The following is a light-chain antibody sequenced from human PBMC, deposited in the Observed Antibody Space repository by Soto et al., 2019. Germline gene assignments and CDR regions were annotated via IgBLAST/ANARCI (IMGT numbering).Light chain of an antibody. Sequence: QSVLTQSSSASASVGSSVKLTCTLSSGHSSYIIAWHQQQPGKAPRYLMKLEGSGSYNKGSGVPDRFSGSSSGADRYLTISNLQFEDEADYYCETWDSNTHTVFGGGTQLTVL. CDR2: LEGSGSY. V-gene: IGLV4-60*02. CDR1: SGHSSYI. J-gene: IGLJ2*01. CDR3: ETWDSNTHTV.